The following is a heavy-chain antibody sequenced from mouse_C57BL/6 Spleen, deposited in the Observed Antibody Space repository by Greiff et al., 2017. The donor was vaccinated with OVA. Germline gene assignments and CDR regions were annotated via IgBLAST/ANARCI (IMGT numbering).Heavy chain of an antibody. J-gene: IGHJ3*01. D-gene: IGHD1-1*01. CDR3: ANYGSSYEFAY. V-gene: IGHV1-76*01. Sequence: QVQLQQSGAELVRPGASVKLSCKASGYTFTDYYINWVKQRPGQGLEWIARIYPGSGNTYYNEKFKGKATLTAEKSSSTAYMQLSSLTSEDSAVYFCANYGSSYEFAYWGQGTLVTVSA. CDR2: IYPGSGNT. CDR1: GYTFTDYY.